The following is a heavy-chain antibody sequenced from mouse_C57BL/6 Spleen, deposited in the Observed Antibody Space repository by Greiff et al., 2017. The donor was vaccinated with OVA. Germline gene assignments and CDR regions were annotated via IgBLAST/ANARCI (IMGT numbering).Heavy chain of an antibody. CDR3: TRDYRRYYFDY. Sequence: QVQLKQSGAELVRPGASVTLSCKASGYTFTDYEMHWVKQTPVHGLEWIGAIDPETGGTAYNQKFKGKAILTADKSSSTAYMELRSLTSEDSAVYYCTRDYRRYYFDYWGQGTTLTVAS. V-gene: IGHV1-15*01. CDR1: GYTFTDYE. CDR2: IDPETGGT. D-gene: IGHD2-12*01. J-gene: IGHJ2*01.